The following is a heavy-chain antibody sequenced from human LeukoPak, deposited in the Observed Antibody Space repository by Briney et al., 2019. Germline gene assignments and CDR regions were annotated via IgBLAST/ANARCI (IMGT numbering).Heavy chain of an antibody. V-gene: IGHV3-15*01. CDR2: TKSKTDGGTI. Sequence: GESLRLSCAASGFTFTNAWMSWVRQAPGKGLEWVGRTKSKTDGGTIDYAAPVKGRFTISRDESKHTVDLQMNSLKTEDTAIYYCVLGSYFDTSGYYYFASWGQGTLVTVSS. CDR1: GFTFTNAW. D-gene: IGHD3-22*01. CDR3: VLGSYFDTSGYYYFAS. J-gene: IGHJ4*02.